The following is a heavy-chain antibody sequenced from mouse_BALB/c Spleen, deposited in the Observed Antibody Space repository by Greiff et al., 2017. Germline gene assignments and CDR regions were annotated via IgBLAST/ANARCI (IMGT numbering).Heavy chain of an antibody. CDR1: GFTFSSYA. Sequence: EVQLQESGGGLVKPGGSLKLSCAASGFTFSSYAMSWVRQTPEKSLEWVASISSGGSTYYPDSVKGRFTISRDNARNILYLQMSSLRSEDTAMYYCARYYYGTPFAYWGQGTLVTVSA. CDR3: ARYYYGTPFAY. V-gene: IGHV5-6-5*01. D-gene: IGHD1-1*01. J-gene: IGHJ3*01. CDR2: ISSGGST.